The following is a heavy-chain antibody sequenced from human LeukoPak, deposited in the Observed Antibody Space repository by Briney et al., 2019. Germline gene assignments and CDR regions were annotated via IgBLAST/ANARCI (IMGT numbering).Heavy chain of an antibody. CDR2: ISGSGVTT. Sequence: PGGSLRLSCAASGFTFSSYAMSWVRQAPGKGLEWVSVISGSGVTTYYADSVKGRFTISRDNSKNTLFLQMNSLRAEDTALYYCAKDSGYDSSGFDAFDIWGQGTMVTVSS. J-gene: IGHJ3*02. CDR3: AKDSGYDSSGFDAFDI. CDR1: GFTFSSYA. V-gene: IGHV3-23*01. D-gene: IGHD3-22*01.